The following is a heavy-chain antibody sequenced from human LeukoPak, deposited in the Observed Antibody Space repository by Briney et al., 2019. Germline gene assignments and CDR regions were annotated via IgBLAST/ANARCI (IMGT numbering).Heavy chain of an antibody. CDR1: GGSISRYY. CDR3: ARWGYFDSSGYFVVDY. D-gene: IGHD3-22*01. V-gene: IGHV4-59*01. Sequence: SKTLSLTCTVSGGSISRYYWNWIRQPPGERLEWIGWIHYSGTTAYNPSLESRVTMSVDTSKNHISLKMTSVTAADTATYYCARWGYFDSSGYFVVDYWGQGALVTVSS. J-gene: IGHJ4*02. CDR2: IHYSGTT.